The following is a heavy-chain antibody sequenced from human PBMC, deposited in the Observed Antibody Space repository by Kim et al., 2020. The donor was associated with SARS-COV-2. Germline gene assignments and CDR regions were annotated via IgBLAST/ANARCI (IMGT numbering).Heavy chain of an antibody. D-gene: IGHD6-19*01. J-gene: IGHJ6*02. CDR1: GFTFSSYG. V-gene: IGHV3-30*18. Sequence: GGSLRLSCAASGFTFSSYGMHWVRQAPGKGLEWVAVISYDGSNKYYADSVKGRFTISRDNSKNTLYLQMNSLRAEDTAVYYCAKDLTKQWLVRTYYGMDVWGQETTVTVSS. CDR2: ISYDGSNK. CDR3: AKDLTKQWLVRTYYGMDV.